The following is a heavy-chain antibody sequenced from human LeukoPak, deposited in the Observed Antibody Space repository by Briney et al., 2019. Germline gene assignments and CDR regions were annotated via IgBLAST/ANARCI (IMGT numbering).Heavy chain of an antibody. CDR1: GYSFTSYW. CDR2: IYPGDSET. Sequence: GESLKISCKGSGYSFTSYWIAWVRQMSGKGLEWMGIIYPGDSETRYSSSFQGQVTISVDKSINTAYLQWSSLRASDTAMYYCARSTSPYYSADFWGQGTLVAVSS. V-gene: IGHV5-51*03. J-gene: IGHJ4*02. CDR3: ARSTSPYYSADF. D-gene: IGHD3-22*01.